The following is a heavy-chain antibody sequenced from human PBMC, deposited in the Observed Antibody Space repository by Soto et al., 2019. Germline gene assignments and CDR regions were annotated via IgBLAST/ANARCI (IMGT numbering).Heavy chain of an antibody. CDR2: MNPNSGNT. J-gene: IGHJ6*02. Sequence: QVQLVQSGAEVKKPGASVKVSCKASGYTFTSYDINWVRQATGQGLEWMGWMNPNSGNTGYAQKFQGRVTMTRNTSISTAYMELSSLRSEDTAVYYCARAYSSGWYYAWQYYYYYGMDVWGQGTTVTVSS. D-gene: IGHD6-19*01. V-gene: IGHV1-8*01. CDR1: GYTFTSYD. CDR3: ARAYSSGWYYAWQYYYYYGMDV.